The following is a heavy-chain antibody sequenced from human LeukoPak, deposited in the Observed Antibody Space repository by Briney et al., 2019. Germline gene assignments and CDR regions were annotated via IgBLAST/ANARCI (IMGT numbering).Heavy chain of an antibody. Sequence: GGSLRLSCAASGFTLDDYTMHWVRQAPGKGLEWVSLISWDGGSTYYADSVKGRFTISRDNSKNSLYLQMNSLRTEDTALYYCARPSSSSYYYYYMDVWGKGTTVTVSS. CDR3: ARPSSSSYYYYYMDV. CDR1: GFTLDDYT. V-gene: IGHV3-43*01. CDR2: ISWDGGST. J-gene: IGHJ6*03. D-gene: IGHD6-6*01.